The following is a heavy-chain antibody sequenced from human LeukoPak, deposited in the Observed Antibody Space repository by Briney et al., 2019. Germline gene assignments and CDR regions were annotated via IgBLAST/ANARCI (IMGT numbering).Heavy chain of an antibody. CDR3: ARVVYWGYDILTGYYRDYYYDYMDV. V-gene: IGHV4-59*01. CDR1: GGSISSYY. CDR2: IYYSGST. Sequence: SETLSLTCTVSGGSISSYYWSWIRQPPGKGLEWIGYIYYSGSTNYNPSLKSRVTISVDTSKNQFSLKLSSVTAADTAVYYCARVVYWGYDILTGYYRDYYYDYMDVWGKGTTVTISS. J-gene: IGHJ6*03. D-gene: IGHD3-9*01.